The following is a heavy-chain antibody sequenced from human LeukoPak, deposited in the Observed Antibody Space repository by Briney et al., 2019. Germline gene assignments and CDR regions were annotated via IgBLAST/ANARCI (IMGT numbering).Heavy chain of an antibody. D-gene: IGHD1-26*01. CDR2: INWDAGSA. Sequence: GGSLRLSCVASGFTFDDYTMHWVRQAPGKGLEWVSLINWDAGSAYYADSVKGRFTISRDNSKNSLYLQMNNLRAEDTALFYCAREGVSDSYYDFAYFDYWGQGTLVTVSS. V-gene: IGHV3-43D*03. CDR1: GFTFDDYT. CDR3: AREGVSDSYYDFAYFDY. J-gene: IGHJ4*02.